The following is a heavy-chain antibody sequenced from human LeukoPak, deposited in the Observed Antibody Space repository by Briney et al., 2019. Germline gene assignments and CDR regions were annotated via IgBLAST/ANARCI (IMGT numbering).Heavy chain of an antibody. Sequence: SETLSLTCTVSGGSISSYYWSWIRQPPGKGLEWIAYIYHSGNTNYNPPLKSRVTISVDTSKNQFSLKLSSVTAADTAVYYCARRGVGETATWGAFDIWGQGTMVTVSS. CDR1: GGSISSYY. D-gene: IGHD3-10*01. J-gene: IGHJ3*02. CDR2: IYHSGNT. CDR3: ARRGVGETATWGAFDI. V-gene: IGHV4-59*01.